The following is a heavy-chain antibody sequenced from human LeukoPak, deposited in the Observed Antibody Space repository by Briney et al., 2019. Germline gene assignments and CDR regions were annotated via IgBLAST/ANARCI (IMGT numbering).Heavy chain of an antibody. CDR2: IYYSGST. J-gene: IGHJ5*02. CDR1: GGSISSYH. Sequence: SETLSLTCTVSGGSISSYHWSWIRQPPGKGLEWIGHIYYSGSTNYNPSLKSRVTISVDTPNNQFSLKLSSVTAADTAVYYCARQSLGPSRSGSSNNWFDPWGQGTLVTVSS. V-gene: IGHV4-59*08. CDR3: ARQSLGPSRSGSSNNWFDP. D-gene: IGHD3-10*01.